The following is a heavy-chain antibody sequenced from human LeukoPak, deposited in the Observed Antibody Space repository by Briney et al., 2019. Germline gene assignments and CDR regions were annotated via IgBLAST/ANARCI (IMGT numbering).Heavy chain of an antibody. CDR2: IKEDGSEK. Sequence: GGSLRLSCAASGMTFSSYWMSWVRQAPGKGLEWVANIKEDGSEKNYVDSVKGRFTISRDNPKNSLYLQMNSLRAEDTAVYYCARERSGWYVGFDIWGRGTMVTVSS. J-gene: IGHJ3*02. CDR1: GMTFSSYW. V-gene: IGHV3-7*03. CDR3: ARERSGWYVGFDI. D-gene: IGHD6-19*01.